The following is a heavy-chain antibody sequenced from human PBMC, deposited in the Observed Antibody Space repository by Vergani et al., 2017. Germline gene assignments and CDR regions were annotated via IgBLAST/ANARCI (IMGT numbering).Heavy chain of an antibody. D-gene: IGHD6-13*01. Sequence: EVQLVQSGAEVKKPGESLRISCKGSGYRFTSYWISWVRQMPGKGLEWMGRIDPSYSYTNYSPSCQGHVTISAYKSISTAYLQWSSLKASDTAMYYCARHSSQQLVIFDYWGQGTLVTVSS. J-gene: IGHJ4*02. V-gene: IGHV5-10-1*03. CDR2: IDPSYSYT. CDR3: ARHSSQQLVIFDY. CDR1: GYRFTSYW.